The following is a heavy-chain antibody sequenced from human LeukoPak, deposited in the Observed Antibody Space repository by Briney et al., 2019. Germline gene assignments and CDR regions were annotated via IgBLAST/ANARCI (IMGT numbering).Heavy chain of an antibody. V-gene: IGHV3-15*01. CDR1: GFTFSSYA. Sequence: GGSLRLSCAASGFTFSSYAMSWVRQAPGKGLEWVGRIKSKTDGGTTDYAAPVKGRFTISRDDSKNTLYLQMNSLKTEDTAVYYCTADPGGWGNYWGQGTLVTVSS. D-gene: IGHD7-27*01. CDR2: IKSKTDGGTT. CDR3: TADPGGWGNY. J-gene: IGHJ4*02.